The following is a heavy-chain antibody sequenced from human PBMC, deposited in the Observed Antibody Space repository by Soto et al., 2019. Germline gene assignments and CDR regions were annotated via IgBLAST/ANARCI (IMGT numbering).Heavy chain of an antibody. Sequence: QVQLQESGPGLVKPSETLSLTCTVSGGSISSYYWSWIRQPPGKGLEWIGYIYYSGSTNYNPSLKSRVTISVDTSKNQFSLKLSSVTAADTAVYYCARTSYDILTGYYYWFDPWGQGTLVTVSS. CDR3: ARTSYDILTGYYYWFDP. J-gene: IGHJ5*02. CDR1: GGSISSYY. V-gene: IGHV4-59*08. CDR2: IYYSGST. D-gene: IGHD3-9*01.